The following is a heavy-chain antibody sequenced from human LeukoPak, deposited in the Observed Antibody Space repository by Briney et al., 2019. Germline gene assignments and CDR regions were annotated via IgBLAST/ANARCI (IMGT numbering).Heavy chain of an antibody. CDR1: GYSFSSYW. J-gene: IGHJ4*02. V-gene: IGHV5-51*01. Sequence: GESLKISCKGSGYSFSSYWIGWMRQMPGKGLEWMGIIYPGDSNTRYSPSFEGRVSISADKSISTAYLQWSSLKASDTAMYYCAKTFGVIIDDYFDYWGQGTLVTVSS. CDR3: AKTFGVIIDDYFDY. CDR2: IYPGDSNT. D-gene: IGHD3-3*01.